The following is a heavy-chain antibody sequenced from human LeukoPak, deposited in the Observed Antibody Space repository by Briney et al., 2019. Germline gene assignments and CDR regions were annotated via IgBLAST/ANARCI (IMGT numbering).Heavy chain of an antibody. CDR3: ANVPNPTFDY. CDR1: GFTFSSYA. J-gene: IGHJ4*02. V-gene: IGHV3-23*01. Sequence: GGSLRLSCAASGFTFSSYAMRWVGQAPGKRLDWVSAISGSGCSTYYADSVKARFTISRDNSNNTLYLQLNSLRAEDTAVYYCANVPNPTFDYWGQGTLVTVSS. CDR2: ISGSGCST. D-gene: IGHD2-2*01.